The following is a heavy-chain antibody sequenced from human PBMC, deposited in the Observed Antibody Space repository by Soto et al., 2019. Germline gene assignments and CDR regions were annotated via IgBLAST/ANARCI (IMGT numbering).Heavy chain of an antibody. CDR3: AMVDVYVTPSPQDV. J-gene: IGHJ6*02. CDR1: GYRFTSYG. Sequence: ASVKVSCKASGYRFTSYGIGWGRQAPGQGLEWMGWINAYNGNTNYAQNLQGRVTLTTDTSTSTAYMELRSLRSNDTAVYYCAMVDVYVTPSPQDVWGQGTTVTVSS. CDR2: INAYNGNT. D-gene: IGHD3-16*01. V-gene: IGHV1-18*01.